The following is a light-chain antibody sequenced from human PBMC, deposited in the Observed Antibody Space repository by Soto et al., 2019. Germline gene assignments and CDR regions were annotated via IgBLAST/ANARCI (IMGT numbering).Light chain of an antibody. V-gene: IGKV3-20*01. J-gene: IGKJ1*01. CDR1: QSVSTSY. CDR3: QQYGSSPPT. CDR2: GTS. Sequence: EILLTQSPGTMSLPPLERPTLSCRPSQSVSTSYVAWYQQKFGQAPRFLIYGTSSRATGITDRFSGSGSGTDFTLTISRLEPEDFAVYYCQQYGSSPPTFGQGNKVDI.